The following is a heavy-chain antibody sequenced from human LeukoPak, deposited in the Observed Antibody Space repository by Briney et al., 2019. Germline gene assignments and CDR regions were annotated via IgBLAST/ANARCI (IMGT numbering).Heavy chain of an antibody. V-gene: IGHV4-39*01. J-gene: IGHJ4*02. CDR3: ARHRVVAASSPLDY. CDR1: GGSISSSSYY. Sequence: PSETLSLTCTVSGGSISSSSYYWGWIRQPPGKGLEWVGSIYYGGRTYYNPSLKSRVTISADTSKNQFSLRLSSVTAADTAVYYCARHRVVAASSPLDYWGQGTLVTVSS. CDR2: IYYGGRT. D-gene: IGHD2-15*01.